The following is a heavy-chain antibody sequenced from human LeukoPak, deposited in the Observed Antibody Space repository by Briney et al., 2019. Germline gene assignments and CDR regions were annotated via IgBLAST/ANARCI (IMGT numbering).Heavy chain of an antibody. CDR1: GYTFSNYG. V-gene: IGHV1-18*01. CDR2: ISCYNGNT. D-gene: IGHD2-2*01. CDR3: ARDRSPTQLLRFVP. Sequence: PGASVKVSCQTSGYTFSNYGISWVRQAPGQGLEWMGWISCYNGNTDYAQKFQGRVTMTRDTSTSTVYMELRSLRSDDTAVYYCARDRSPTQLLRFVPWGQGTLVTVSS. J-gene: IGHJ5*02.